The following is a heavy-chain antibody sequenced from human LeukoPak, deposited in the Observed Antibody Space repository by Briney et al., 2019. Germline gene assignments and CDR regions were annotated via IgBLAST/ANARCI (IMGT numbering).Heavy chain of an antibody. D-gene: IGHD3-22*01. CDR2: IYRGGST. J-gene: IGHJ4*02. Sequence: PGGSLRLSCAASGFTVSSNYMSWVRQAPGKGLEWVSVIYRGGSTYYADSVKGRFTISRDNSKNTLYPQMNSLRAEDTAVYYCASLSGDSSGYFYYFDYWGQGTLFTVSS. CDR3: ASLSGDSSGYFYYFDY. CDR1: GFTVSSNY. V-gene: IGHV3-53*01.